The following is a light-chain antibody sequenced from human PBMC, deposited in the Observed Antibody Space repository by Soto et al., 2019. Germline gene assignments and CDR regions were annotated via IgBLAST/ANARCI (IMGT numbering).Light chain of an antibody. CDR3: QKYNSAPLT. CDR1: QALGVY. J-gene: IGKJ4*01. V-gene: IGKV1-27*01. Sequence: DIQVTQSPSSLSASLGDRVTITCRANQALGVYLAWFQQQPGKVPKLLIYAASALQSGVPSRFSGSGSGTDFTLTISSLQPEDIATYYCQKYNSAPLTFGGGTKVEI. CDR2: AAS.